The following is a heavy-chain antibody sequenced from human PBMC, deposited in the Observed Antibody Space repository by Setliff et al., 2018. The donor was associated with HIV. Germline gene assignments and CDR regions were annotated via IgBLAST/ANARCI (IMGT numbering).Heavy chain of an antibody. CDR2: IDHSGGT. V-gene: IGHV4-38-2*01. Sequence: SETLSLTCAVAGYSISSGYYWDWIRQPPGKGLEWIGNIDHSGGTHYNTSLKNRVTISVDTYKNQFSLKLNSVTAADTAVYYWSRGNAQSGSYYDFWGQGPLVTVSS. D-gene: IGHD3-10*01. CDR3: SRGNAQSGSYYDF. CDR1: GYSISSGYY. J-gene: IGHJ4*02.